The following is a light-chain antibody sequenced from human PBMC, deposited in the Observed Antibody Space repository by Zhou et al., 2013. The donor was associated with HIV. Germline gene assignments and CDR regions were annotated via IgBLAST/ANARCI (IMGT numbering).Light chain of an antibody. Sequence: VVMTQSPLSLPVTLGQPASISCRSSQSLVHSDGNTYLSWFQQRPGQSPRRLIYKVSNWDSGVPHRFSGSGSGTDFTLNITRVEAEDVGVYYCMQGTHWPITFGQGTRLEIK. V-gene: IGKV2-30*02. J-gene: IGKJ5*01. CDR3: MQGTHWPIT. CDR1: QSLVHSDGNTY. CDR2: KVS.